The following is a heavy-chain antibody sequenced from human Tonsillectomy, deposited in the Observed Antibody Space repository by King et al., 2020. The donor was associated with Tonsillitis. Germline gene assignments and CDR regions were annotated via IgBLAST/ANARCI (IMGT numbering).Heavy chain of an antibody. CDR3: ARLLPEYSRSAGCFDY. Sequence: QLQESGPGLAKPSETLSLTCTVSGGSIRSHYWSWIRQPPGKGLEWMGYIYSSGSTNYNPSLKSRVTISVDTSKNQFSLKLSSVTAADTAVYYCARLLPEYSRSAGCFDYWGQGTLVTVSS. CDR2: IYSSGST. CDR1: GGSIRSHY. V-gene: IGHV4-59*08. D-gene: IGHD6-6*01. J-gene: IGHJ4*02.